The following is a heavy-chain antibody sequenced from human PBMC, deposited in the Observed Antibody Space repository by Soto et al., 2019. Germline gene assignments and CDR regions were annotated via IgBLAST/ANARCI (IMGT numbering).Heavy chain of an antibody. CDR2: IIPISDTT. CDR1: GGTFSSYA. Sequence: QVQLVQSGAEVKKPGSSVKVSCKASGGTFSSYAISWVRQAPGQGLEWMGGIIPISDTTNYAQKFQGRVTITADESTSTAYMALSSLRSEDTAVYYCARSQGSSTSLEIYYYYYYGMDVWGQGTTVTGS. CDR3: ARSQGSSTSLEIYYYYYYGMDV. D-gene: IGHD2-2*01. V-gene: IGHV1-69*01. J-gene: IGHJ6*02.